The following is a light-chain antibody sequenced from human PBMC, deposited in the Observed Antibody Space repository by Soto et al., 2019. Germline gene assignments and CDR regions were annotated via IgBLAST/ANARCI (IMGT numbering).Light chain of an antibody. J-gene: IGKJ4*01. V-gene: IGKV3-20*01. Sequence: IVFTQSPGTLSLSPGERATLSCRASQSVTSGYLAWYQQKPGQAPRLLIFGASSRAPGIPDRFSGSRSGTEFTLTINSLQSEDFAVYYCQRYNNWPLTFGGGTKVDI. CDR3: QRYNNWPLT. CDR2: GAS. CDR1: QSVTSGY.